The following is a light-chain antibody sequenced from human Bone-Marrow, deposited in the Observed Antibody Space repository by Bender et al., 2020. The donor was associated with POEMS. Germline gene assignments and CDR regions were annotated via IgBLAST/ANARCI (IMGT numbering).Light chain of an antibody. V-gene: IGLV1-40*01. CDR3: ISYAVTTWI. CDR1: SSNTGSGYD. Sequence: QSVLTQPPSVSEAPGQRVTISCNGSSSNTGSGYDINWYQPLPGTAPKLLIYGYNNRPSGVPDRFSGSKSGTSASLAITGLQAEDEGDYYCISYAVTTWIFGGGTKLTVL. CDR2: GYN. J-gene: IGLJ2*01.